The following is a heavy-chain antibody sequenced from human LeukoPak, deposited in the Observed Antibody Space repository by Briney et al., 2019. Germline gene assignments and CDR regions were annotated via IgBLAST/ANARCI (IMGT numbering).Heavy chain of an antibody. V-gene: IGHV4-34*01. D-gene: IGHD3-10*01. CDR1: GGSFSGYY. CDR2: INHSGST. J-gene: IGHJ3*02. CDR3: ARGERLLWFGELSSGAFDI. Sequence: SETLSLTCAVYGGSFSGYYWSWIRQPPGKGLEWIGEINHSGSTNYNPSLKSRVTISVDTSKNQFSLKLSSVTAADTAVYYCARGERLLWFGELSSGAFDIWGQGTMVTVSS.